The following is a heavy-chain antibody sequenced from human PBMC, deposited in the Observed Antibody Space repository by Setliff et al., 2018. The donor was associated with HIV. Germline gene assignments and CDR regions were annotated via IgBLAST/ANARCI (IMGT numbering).Heavy chain of an antibody. CDR3: ARVTGMTTYAFDI. CDR2: LNPSEGTT. CDR1: GYTFTTYY. Sequence: ASVKVSCKASGYTFTTYYIHWVRQAPGQGLEWMGILNPSEGTTNFAQKFQGRVTMTTDTSTSTAYMELRSLRSDDTAVYYCARVTGMTTYAFDIWGQGTMVTVS. J-gene: IGHJ3*02. V-gene: IGHV1-46*01. D-gene: IGHD3-16*01.